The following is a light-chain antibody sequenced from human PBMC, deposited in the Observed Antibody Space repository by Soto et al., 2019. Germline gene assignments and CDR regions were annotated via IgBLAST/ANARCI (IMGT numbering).Light chain of an antibody. CDR1: QSISTL. Sequence: DIQMTQSPSSLSASVGDRVTITCRASQSISTLLAWYQQKPGKPPALLIYDTSSLESGVPSRFSGSGSGTEFTLTISSLQPDDFATYYRQEYNTFSSTFGQGTRLEI. CDR2: DTS. V-gene: IGKV1-5*01. CDR3: QEYNTFSST. J-gene: IGKJ2*01.